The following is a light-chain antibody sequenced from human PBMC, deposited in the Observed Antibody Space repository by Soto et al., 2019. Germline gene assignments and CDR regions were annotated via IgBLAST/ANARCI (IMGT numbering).Light chain of an antibody. CDR3: AAWDDSLNGVV. CDR1: SSNIGSHT. CDR2: SNT. Sequence: QSVLTQPPSASGTPGQTIAISCSGGSSNIGSHTVNWYQQLPGTAPRLLIYSNTQRPSGVPDRFSGSKSGTSASLAISGLQSEYEGDHYCAAWDDSLNGVVFGGGTQLTVL. V-gene: IGLV1-44*01. J-gene: IGLJ2*01.